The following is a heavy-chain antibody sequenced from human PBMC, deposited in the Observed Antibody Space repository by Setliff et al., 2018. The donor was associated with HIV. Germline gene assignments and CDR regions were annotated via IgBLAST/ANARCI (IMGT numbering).Heavy chain of an antibody. CDR2: LYPGDSDT. D-gene: IGHD3-22*01. CDR1: GYSFTTYW. CDR3: ARAPNSPYYSNVWYADH. J-gene: IGHJ5*02. Sequence: GASLKISCKTSGYSFTTYWIGWVRQMPGKGLEWMAILYPGDSDTRSSPSFQSQVTVSADKSIGTAYLQWNSLKASDTALYFCARAPNSPYYSNVWYADHWGQGTLVTVSS. V-gene: IGHV5-51*01.